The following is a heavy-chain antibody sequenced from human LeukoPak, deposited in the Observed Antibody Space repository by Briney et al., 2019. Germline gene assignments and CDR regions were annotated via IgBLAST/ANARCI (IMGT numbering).Heavy chain of an antibody. Sequence: GGSLRLSCAASGFTFSSYSMNWVRQAPGKGLECVSSISSSSSYIYYADSVKGRFTISRDNAKNSLYLQMNSLRAEDTAVYYCARSRSSGWYYFDYWGQGTLVTVSS. J-gene: IGHJ4*02. CDR3: ARSRSSGWYYFDY. D-gene: IGHD6-19*01. CDR2: ISSSSSYI. CDR1: GFTFSSYS. V-gene: IGHV3-21*01.